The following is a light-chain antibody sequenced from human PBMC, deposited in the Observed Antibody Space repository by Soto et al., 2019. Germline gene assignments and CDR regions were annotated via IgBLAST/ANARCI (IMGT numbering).Light chain of an antibody. CDR2: GVA. V-gene: IGKV3-20*01. Sequence: EIVLTQSPGTLSSSLGERATLSCRASQSISSNYLGWYQQKPGQAPRRLIYGVAGRATGIPYRFSGSGSGTDFTLTISSLEPEDFAVYYCRVFDGSFWTFGQGTKVDIK. J-gene: IGKJ1*01. CDR1: QSISSNY. CDR3: RVFDGSFWT.